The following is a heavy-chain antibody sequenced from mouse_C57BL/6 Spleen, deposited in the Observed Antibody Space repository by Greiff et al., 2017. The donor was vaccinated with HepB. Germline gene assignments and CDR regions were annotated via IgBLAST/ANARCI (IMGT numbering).Heavy chain of an antibody. Sequence: QVQLKQPGAELVRPGSSVKLSCKASGYTFTSYWMHWVKQRPIQGLEWIGNIDPSDSETHYNQKFKDKATLTVDKSSSTAYMQLSSLTSEDSAVYYCARRGDYGSSFDYWGQGTTLTVSS. D-gene: IGHD1-1*01. CDR3: ARRGDYGSSFDY. V-gene: IGHV1-52*01. CDR2: IDPSDSET. CDR1: GYTFTSYW. J-gene: IGHJ2*01.